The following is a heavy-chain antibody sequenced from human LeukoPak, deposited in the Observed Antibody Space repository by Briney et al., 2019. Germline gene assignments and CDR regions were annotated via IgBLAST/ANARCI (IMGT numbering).Heavy chain of an antibody. J-gene: IGHJ4*02. CDR3: ARSTVISAWYDY. CDR1: GGTFSSYG. CDR2: IIPILGIT. D-gene: IGHD6-19*01. Sequence: SVKVSCKASGGTFSSYGISWVRQAPGQGLEWMGRIIPILGITNYAQKFQGRVTITADKSTSIAYMELNSLRSEDTALYYCARSTVISAWYDYWGQGTLVTVSS. V-gene: IGHV1-69*04.